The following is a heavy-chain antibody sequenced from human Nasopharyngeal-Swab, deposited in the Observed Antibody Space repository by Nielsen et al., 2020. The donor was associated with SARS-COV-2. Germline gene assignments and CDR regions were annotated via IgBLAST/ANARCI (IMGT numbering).Heavy chain of an antibody. D-gene: IGHD6-19*01. CDR2: ISTSGATI. J-gene: IGHJ5*02. Sequence: GASLKISCAASGFTFDNYEMNWVRQAPGKGLEWVSYISTSGATIHYADSVRGRFTISRDNAKKSLYLQMNSLRAEDTAVYYCARASRGWSWGQGTLVTVSS. CDR3: ARASRGWS. CDR1: GFTFDNYE. V-gene: IGHV3-48*03.